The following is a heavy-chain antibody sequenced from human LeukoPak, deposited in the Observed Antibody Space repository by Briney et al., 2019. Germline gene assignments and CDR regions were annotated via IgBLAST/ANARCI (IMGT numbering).Heavy chain of an antibody. Sequence: SETLSLTCTVSGGSISSSSYYWGWIRQPPGKGLEWIGEINHSGSTNYNPSLKSRVTISVDTSKNQFSLKLSSVTAADTAVYYCARVRFSSGSRLFDPWGQGTLVTVSS. D-gene: IGHD6-19*01. CDR3: ARVRFSSGSRLFDP. CDR1: GGSISSSSYY. CDR2: INHSGST. J-gene: IGHJ5*02. V-gene: IGHV4-39*07.